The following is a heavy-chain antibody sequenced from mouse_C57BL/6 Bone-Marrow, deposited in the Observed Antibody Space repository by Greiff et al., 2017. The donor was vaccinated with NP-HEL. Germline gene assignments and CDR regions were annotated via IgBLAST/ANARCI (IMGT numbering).Heavy chain of an antibody. CDR2: ISDGGSCT. J-gene: IGHJ3*01. D-gene: IGHD1-1*01. CDR1: GFTFSSYA. CDR3: ARESTTVVAPCAY. Sequence: EVNLVESGGGLVKPGGSLKLSCAASGFTFSSYAMSWVRQTPEKRLEWVGTISDGGSCTNYPDNVKGRFTLSRDNAKNNLYLQMSHLKSEYTAMYYGARESTTVVAPCAYWGRGTRVTVTA. V-gene: IGHV5-4*01.